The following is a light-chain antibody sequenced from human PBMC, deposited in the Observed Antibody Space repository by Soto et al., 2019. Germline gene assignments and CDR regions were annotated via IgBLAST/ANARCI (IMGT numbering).Light chain of an antibody. J-gene: IGKJ5*01. V-gene: IGKV1-9*01. Sequence: DIQLTQSPSFLSASVGDRVTITCRASQGISSYLAWYQQKPGKAPKLLIYAASTLQSGVPSRFSGSGSGTEFTLTISSLQPEDFATYYCQQLNRYPLLGQGTRLEIK. CDR3: QQLNRYPL. CDR2: AAS. CDR1: QGISSY.